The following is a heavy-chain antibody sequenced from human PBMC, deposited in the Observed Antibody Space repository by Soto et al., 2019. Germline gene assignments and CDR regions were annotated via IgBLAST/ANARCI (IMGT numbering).Heavy chain of an antibody. CDR2: ISANKGNT. CDR1: GYKFTSYG. Sequence: QVQLVQSGGEVKTPGASVKVSCKASGYKFTSYGISWVRQAPGQGLEWMGWISANKGNTNYAQKHQDRVTMTTDTSTSTVYMELRSLRSDDTAVYYCGRDKGSGLDYWGQGTLVTVSS. CDR3: GRDKGSGLDY. J-gene: IGHJ4*02. D-gene: IGHD3-10*01. V-gene: IGHV1-18*04.